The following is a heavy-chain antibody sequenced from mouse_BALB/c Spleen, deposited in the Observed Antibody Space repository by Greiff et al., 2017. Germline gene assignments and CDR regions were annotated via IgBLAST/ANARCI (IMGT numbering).Heavy chain of an antibody. V-gene: IGHV14-3*02. CDR3: ARNLGPWFAY. J-gene: IGHJ3*01. Sequence: EVKLQESGAELVKPGASVKLSCTASGFNIKDTYMHWVKQRPEQGLEWIGRIDPANGNTKYDPKFQGKATITADTSSNTAYLQLSSLTSEDTAVYYCARNLGPWFAYWGQGTLVTVSA. CDR1: GFNIKDTY. CDR2: IDPANGNT.